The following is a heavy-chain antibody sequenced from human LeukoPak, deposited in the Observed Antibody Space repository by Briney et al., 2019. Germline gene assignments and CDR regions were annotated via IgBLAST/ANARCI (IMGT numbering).Heavy chain of an antibody. Sequence: PGGSLRLSCAASGFTFSSYGMHWVRQAPGKGLEWVAFIRYDGSNKYYADSVKGRFTISRDNSKNTLYLQMNSLRAEDTAVYYCARRRWRYYDILTGYQNDAFDIWGQGTMVTVSS. J-gene: IGHJ3*02. CDR2: IRYDGSNK. V-gene: IGHV3-30*02. CDR3: ARRRWRYYDILTGYQNDAFDI. CDR1: GFTFSSYG. D-gene: IGHD3-9*01.